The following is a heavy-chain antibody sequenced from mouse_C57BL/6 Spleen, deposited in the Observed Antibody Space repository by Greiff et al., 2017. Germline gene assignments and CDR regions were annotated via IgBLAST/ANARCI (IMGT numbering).Heavy chain of an antibody. Sequence: VQLQQSGAELVRPGASVKLSCTASGFNIKDYYMHWVKQRPEQGLEWIGRIDPEDGDTEYAPKFQGKATMTADKSSNTAYLQLSSLTSEDTAVYYCTDLGLRRGYYFDDWGQGTTLTVSS. J-gene: IGHJ2*01. V-gene: IGHV14-1*01. CDR2: IDPEDGDT. CDR3: TDLGLRRGYYFDD. CDR1: GFNIKDYY. D-gene: IGHD2-4*01.